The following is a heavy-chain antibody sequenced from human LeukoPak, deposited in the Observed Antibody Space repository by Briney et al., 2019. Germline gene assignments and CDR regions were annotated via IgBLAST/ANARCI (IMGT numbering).Heavy chain of an antibody. CDR2: IYYSGST. CDR1: GGSISSSSYY. J-gene: IGHJ3*02. Sequence: PSETLSLTCTVSGGSISSSSYYWGWIRQPPGKGLEWIGSIYYSGSTYYNPSLKSRVTTSVDTSKNQFSLKLSSVTAADTAVYYCATSAAVLGYCSSTSCSTGAFDIWGQGTMVTVSS. D-gene: IGHD2-2*01. V-gene: IGHV4-39*01. CDR3: ATSAAVLGYCSSTSCSTGAFDI.